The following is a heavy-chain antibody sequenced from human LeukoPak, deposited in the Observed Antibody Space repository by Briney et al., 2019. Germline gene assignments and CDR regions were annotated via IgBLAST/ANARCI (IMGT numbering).Heavy chain of an antibody. CDR3: ARAGYSGYEDY. Sequence: SETLSLTCTVSGGSISSYYWSWIRQPPGKGLEWIGYIYYSGSTNYNPSLKSRVTISVDTSKNQFSLKLSSVTAADTAVYYCARAGYSGYEDYWGLGTLVTVSS. CDR2: IYYSGST. V-gene: IGHV4-59*01. D-gene: IGHD5-12*01. J-gene: IGHJ4*02. CDR1: GGSISSYY.